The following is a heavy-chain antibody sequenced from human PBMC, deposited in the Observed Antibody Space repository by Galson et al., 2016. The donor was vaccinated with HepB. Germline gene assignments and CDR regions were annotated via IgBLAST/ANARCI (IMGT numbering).Heavy chain of an antibody. CDR3: AREGDGAYFDY. V-gene: IGHV1-69*10. CDR1: GDTFHRYT. J-gene: IGHJ4*02. D-gene: IGHD2-21*01. Sequence: SVKVSCKASGDTFHRYTVNWVRQAPGQGLKWMGGIVPIIGVPHYAQKFQGRVTITADKSTNTDYMELSSLRSDDTAIYYCAREGDGAYFDYWGQGTLVTVSS. CDR2: IVPIIGVP.